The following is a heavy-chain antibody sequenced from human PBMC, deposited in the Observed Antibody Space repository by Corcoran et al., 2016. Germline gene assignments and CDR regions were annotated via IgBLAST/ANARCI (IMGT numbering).Heavy chain of an antibody. CDR1: GFIFSAYW. J-gene: IGHJ2*01. CDR2: IKQDESEK. D-gene: IGHD1-26*01. CDR3: VRVVGGTTLYFDV. Sequence: EVQLVESGGGLVQPGGSLRLSCAASGFIFSAYWMTWVRQAPGKGLEWVAIIKQDESEKYYVDSVKGRFAISRDNAKNSLYLQVNSLRAEDTAVYDCVRVVGGTTLYFDVWGRGIVVTVSS. V-gene: IGHV3-7*01.